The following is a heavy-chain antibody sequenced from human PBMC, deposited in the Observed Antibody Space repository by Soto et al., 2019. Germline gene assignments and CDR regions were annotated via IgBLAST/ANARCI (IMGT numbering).Heavy chain of an antibody. V-gene: IGHV1-69*13. D-gene: IGHD3-9*01. J-gene: IGHJ6*02. CDR3: ASAYDILTGPYYYYGMDV. CDR2: IIPIFGTA. CDR1: GGTFSSYA. Sequence: SVKVSCKASGGTFSSYAISWVRQAPGQGLEWMGGIIPIFGTANYAQKFQGRVTITADESTSTAYMELSSLRSEDTAVYYCASAYDILTGPYYYYGMDVWGQGTTVTVSS.